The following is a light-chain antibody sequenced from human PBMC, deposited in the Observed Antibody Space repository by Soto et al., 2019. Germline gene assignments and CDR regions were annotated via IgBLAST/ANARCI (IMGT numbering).Light chain of an antibody. J-gene: IGKJ5*01. CDR1: QSVSSY. Sequence: EIVLTQSPATLSLSPGERATLSCRTSQSVSSYFAWYQQKPGRAPRLLIYDASNRATGIPARFIGSGSGTDFTLTISGLEPEDFAVYYCQQRSNWPITFGQGTRLEIE. V-gene: IGKV3-11*01. CDR3: QQRSNWPIT. CDR2: DAS.